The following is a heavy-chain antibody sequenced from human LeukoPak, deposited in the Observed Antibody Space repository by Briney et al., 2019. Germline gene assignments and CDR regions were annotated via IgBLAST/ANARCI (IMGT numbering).Heavy chain of an antibody. J-gene: IGHJ4*02. CDR2: INHSGST. V-gene: IGHV4-34*01. Sequence: PSASLSLTRALDGGSVSGYYSGWIRQPPGKGLEWIGEINHSGSTNYNPSLKSRVTISVDTSKNQFSLKLSSVTAADTAVYYCARDSGSYYHYFDYWGQGTLVTVSS. CDR1: GGSVSGYY. D-gene: IGHD1-26*01. CDR3: ARDSGSYYHYFDY.